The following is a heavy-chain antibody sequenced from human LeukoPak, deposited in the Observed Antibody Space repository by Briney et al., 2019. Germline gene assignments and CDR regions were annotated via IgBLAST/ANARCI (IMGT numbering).Heavy chain of an antibody. CDR2: INQGGSNN. J-gene: IGHJ4*02. CDR3: ATARPDSLSQRHVEMAAQCWAQMQQNKAETSDY. D-gene: IGHD5-24*01. CDR1: GFTISSYC. Sequence: VTLSLTCAASGFTISSYCWSWVRQAPGKGLEWMANINQGGSNNYYKYPGRGTITSSRDNVNNSLYVQMNRLRAEVTAVYYCATARPDSLSQRHVEMAAQCWAQMQQNKAETSDYWGQGTLVTVSS. V-gene: IGHV3-7*01.